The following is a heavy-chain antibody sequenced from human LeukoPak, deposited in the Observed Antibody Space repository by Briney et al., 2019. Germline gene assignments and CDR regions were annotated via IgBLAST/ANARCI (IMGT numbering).Heavy chain of an antibody. J-gene: IGHJ4*02. CDR2: ISYDGRNK. D-gene: IGHD5-18*01. V-gene: IGHV3-30*03. Sequence: GGSLRLSCAASGFTFNNYGMHWVRQAPGKGLEWVAVISYDGRNKHYPDSVKGRFTISRDNAKNTLYLQMNSLRAEDTAVYYCARSTSYSYGFGNYFDYWGQGTLVTVSS. CDR1: GFTFNNYG. CDR3: ARSTSYSYGFGNYFDY.